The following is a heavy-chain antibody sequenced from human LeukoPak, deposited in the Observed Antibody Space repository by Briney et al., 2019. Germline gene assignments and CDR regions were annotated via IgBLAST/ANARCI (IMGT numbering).Heavy chain of an antibody. CDR1: GFTFSSYG. D-gene: IGHD6-13*01. CDR2: IRYDGSNK. V-gene: IGHV3-30*02. Sequence: PGGSLRLSCAASGFTFSSYGMHWVRQAPGKGLEWVAFIRYDGSNKYYADSVKGRFTISRDNSKNTLYLQMNSLRAEDTAVYYCATHSSSWYVGAFDIWGQGTMVTVSS. CDR3: ATHSSSWYVGAFDI. J-gene: IGHJ3*02.